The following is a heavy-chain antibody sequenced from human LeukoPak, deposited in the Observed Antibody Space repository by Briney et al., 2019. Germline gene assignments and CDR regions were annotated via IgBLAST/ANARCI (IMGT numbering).Heavy chain of an antibody. CDR3: ARAVPPYYYGSGDNWFDP. V-gene: IGHV4-59*01. CDR1: GGSTSSYY. CDR2: IYYSGST. Sequence: PSETLSLTCTVSGGSTSSYYWSWIRQPPGKGLEWIGYIYYSGSTNYNPSLKSRVTISVDTSKNQFSLKLSSVTAADTAVYYCARAVPPYYYGSGDNWFDPWGQGTLVTVSS. D-gene: IGHD3-10*01. J-gene: IGHJ5*02.